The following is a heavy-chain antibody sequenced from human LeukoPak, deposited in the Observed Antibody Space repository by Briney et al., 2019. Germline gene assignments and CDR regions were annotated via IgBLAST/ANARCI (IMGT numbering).Heavy chain of an antibody. CDR3: APSEEKQQLDP. J-gene: IGHJ5*02. D-gene: IGHD6-13*01. CDR1: GFTFSSYG. CDR2: IRYDGDKE. Sequence: GGSLRLSCAASGFTFSSYGMHWVRQAPGQGLEWVALIRYDGDKEYYADSVKGRFTISRDNSKNTLYLQMNSLRAEDTAVYFCAPSEEKQQLDPWGQGTLVTVSS. V-gene: IGHV3-30*02.